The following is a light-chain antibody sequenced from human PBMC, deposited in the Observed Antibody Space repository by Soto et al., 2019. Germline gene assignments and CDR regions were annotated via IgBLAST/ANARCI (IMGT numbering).Light chain of an antibody. CDR2: KIS. J-gene: IGKJ1*01. Sequence: DDVMTQAPPSLTVTLGQPPSISCMPGQSLLYSDGNTYLNWFQQRTGQCXRXXIYKISNRDSGVPVRFRGSGSGTDFTLKISRVEAEDGGVYYCMQSTHWPWTFFQGTKVDIK. V-gene: IGKV2-30*01. CDR1: QSLLYSDGNTY. CDR3: MQSTHWPWT.